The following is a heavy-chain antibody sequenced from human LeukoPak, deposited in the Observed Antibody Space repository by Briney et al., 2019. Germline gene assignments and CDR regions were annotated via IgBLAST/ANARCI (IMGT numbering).Heavy chain of an antibody. D-gene: IGHD3-22*01. CDR3: ARDYYYDSRFDP. CDR2: IYYSGST. Sequence: SETLSLTCTVYGGSISSYSWSWTRQPPGKGLEWVGYIYYSGSTNYNPSLKGRVTISVDTSKNQFSLKLSSVTAADTAVYYCARDYYYDSRFDPWGQGTLVTVSS. J-gene: IGHJ5*02. CDR1: GGSISSYS. V-gene: IGHV4-59*01.